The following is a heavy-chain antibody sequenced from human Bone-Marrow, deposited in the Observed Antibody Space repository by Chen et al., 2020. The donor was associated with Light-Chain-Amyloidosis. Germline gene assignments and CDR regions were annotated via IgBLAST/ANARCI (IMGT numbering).Heavy chain of an antibody. CDR1: GFNFPTYW. Sequence: EQLVQSGPEVKGPGESLKISCKASGFNFPTYWIAWVRQMPGKGLEWMGSIYIGDFDTRYSPSFQGQVTISADRSINTAYLQWSSLKASDTAIYYCARYEPTYYAFYGLDVWGQGTSITVPS. J-gene: IGHJ6*02. CDR2: IYIGDFDT. CDR3: ARYEPTYYAFYGLDV. D-gene: IGHD3-16*01. V-gene: IGHV5-51*01.